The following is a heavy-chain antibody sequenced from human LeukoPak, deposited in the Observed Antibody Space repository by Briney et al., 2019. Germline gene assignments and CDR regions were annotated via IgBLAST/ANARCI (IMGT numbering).Heavy chain of an antibody. Sequence: GGSLRLSCAASGFTFSTYWMSWVRQAPGKGLEWVANINQDGSEKDYVDSVKGRFTISRDNAKSSLSLEMNNLRAEDTAVYYCARGTSNLGVWGQGILVTVSS. CDR2: INQDGSEK. CDR1: GFTFSTYW. D-gene: IGHD1-26*01. J-gene: IGHJ4*02. V-gene: IGHV3-7*05. CDR3: ARGTSNLGV.